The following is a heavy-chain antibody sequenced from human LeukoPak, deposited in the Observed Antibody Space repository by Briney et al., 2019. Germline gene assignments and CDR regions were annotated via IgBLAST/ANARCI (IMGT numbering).Heavy chain of an antibody. D-gene: IGHD3-9*01. CDR1: GGSISSSSYY. CDR3: ARLRRYFDWLLSVRPVAFDY. J-gene: IGHJ4*02. CDR2: IYYSGST. V-gene: IGHV4-39*01. Sequence: SETLSLTCTVSGGSISSSSYYWGWIRQPPGKGLEWIGSIYYSGSTYYNPSLKSRVTISVDTSKNQFSLKLSSVTAADTAVYYCARLRRYFDWLLSVRPVAFDYWGQGTLVTVSS.